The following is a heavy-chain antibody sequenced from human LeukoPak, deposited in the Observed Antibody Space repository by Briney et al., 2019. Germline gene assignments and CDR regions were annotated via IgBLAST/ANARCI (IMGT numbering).Heavy chain of an antibody. J-gene: IGHJ4*02. CDR3: AKYAPPTTVVTRFFDY. V-gene: IGHV3-23*01. CDR1: GFNFGDYA. D-gene: IGHD4-23*01. CDR2: IGRSGDDI. Sequence: GGSLRLSCAASGFNFGDYAMSWVRQAPGKGLEWVSVIGRSGDDIQYADSVKGRFTISRDNSKDTLYLQMNGLRAEDTAVYYCAKYAPPTTVVTRFFDYWGQGTLVTVSS.